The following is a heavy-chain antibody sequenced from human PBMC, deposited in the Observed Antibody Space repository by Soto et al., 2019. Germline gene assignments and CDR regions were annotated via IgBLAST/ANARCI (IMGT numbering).Heavy chain of an antibody. D-gene: IGHD1-1*01. CDR3: TRGPRVSSTGTGAH. Sequence: GGSLRLSCEVSGFTFSAYWMHWVRQVPGKGLIWFSRISDDGSTTTYADSVKGRFTISRDNAKNTLYLQMNSLRADDTGLYYCTRGPRVSSTGTGAHWGQGTLVTVSS. CDR1: GFTFSAYW. CDR2: ISDDGSTT. V-gene: IGHV3-74*01. J-gene: IGHJ4*02.